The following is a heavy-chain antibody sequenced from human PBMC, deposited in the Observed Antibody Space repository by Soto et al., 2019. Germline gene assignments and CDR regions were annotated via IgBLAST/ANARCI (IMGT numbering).Heavy chain of an antibody. Sequence: GGSLRLSCAASGFTFSSYGMHWVRQAPGKGLEWVAVIGYDGSNKYYAECGKGGFTISRDNSKTPLYLPMNNLRAEDTDVYYSACVEMGTINTDYWGQGTLVTVSS. J-gene: IGHJ4*01. CDR3: ACVEMGTINTDY. CDR2: IGYDGSNK. CDR1: GFTFSSYG. D-gene: IGHD1-1*01. V-gene: IGHV3-33*01.